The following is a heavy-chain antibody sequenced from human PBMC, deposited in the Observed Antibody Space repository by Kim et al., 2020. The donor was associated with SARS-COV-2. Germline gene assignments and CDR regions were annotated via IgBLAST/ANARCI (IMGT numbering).Heavy chain of an antibody. CDR1: GFTVSSNY. D-gene: IGHD3-22*01. V-gene: IGHV3-66*01. CDR2: IYSGGST. Sequence: GGSLRLSCAASGFTVSSNYMSWVRQAPGKGLEWVSVIYSGGSTYYADSVKGRFTISRDNSKNTLYLQMNSLRAEDTAVYYCARERNYDSSGYYYVDYWGQGTLVTVSS. CDR3: ARERNYDSSGYYYVDY. J-gene: IGHJ4*02.